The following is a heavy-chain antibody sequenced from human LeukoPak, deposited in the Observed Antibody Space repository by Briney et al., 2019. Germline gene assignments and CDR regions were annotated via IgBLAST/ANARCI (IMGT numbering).Heavy chain of an antibody. CDR2: INTDGSST. CDR1: GFTFSSYS. Sequence: GGSLRLSCAASGFTFSSYSMNWVRQAPGKGLVWVSRINTDGSSTSYADSVKGRFTISRDNAKNTLYLQMNSLRAEDTAVYYCAGGWFGESQPSRGYWGQGTLVTVSS. J-gene: IGHJ4*02. D-gene: IGHD3-10*01. V-gene: IGHV3-74*01. CDR3: AGGWFGESQPSRGY.